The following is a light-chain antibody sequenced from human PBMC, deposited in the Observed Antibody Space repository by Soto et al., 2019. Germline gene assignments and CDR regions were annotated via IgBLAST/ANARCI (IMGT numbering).Light chain of an antibody. CDR2: DAS. CDR1: QSVRSN. J-gene: IGKJ5*01. Sequence: EIVMTQSPATLSVSAGERATLSCRARQSVRSNLAWYQQKPGQAPRLLIYDASTRATGTPDRFSGSGSGTEFILTTSSLQSEDFGVYYCQQYNNWPPITFGQGTRLEIK. V-gene: IGKV3D-15*01. CDR3: QQYNNWPPIT.